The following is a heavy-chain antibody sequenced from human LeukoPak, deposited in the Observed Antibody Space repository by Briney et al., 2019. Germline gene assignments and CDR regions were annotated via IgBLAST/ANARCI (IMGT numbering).Heavy chain of an antibody. CDR3: ARRNREYYYYYGMDV. CDR2: IWYDGSNK. V-gene: IGHV3-33*01. CDR1: GFTFSSYG. Sequence: GGSLRLSCAASGFTFSSYGMHWVRQAPGKGLEWVAVIWYDGSNKYYADSVKGRFTISRDKSKNTLYLRMNSLGAEDTAVYYCARRNREYYYYYGMDVWGQGTTVTVSS. J-gene: IGHJ6*02. D-gene: IGHD1-14*01.